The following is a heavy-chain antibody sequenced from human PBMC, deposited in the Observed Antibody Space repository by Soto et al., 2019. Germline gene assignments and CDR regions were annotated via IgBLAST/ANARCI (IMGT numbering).Heavy chain of an antibody. Sequence: SETLSLTCAVYGGSFSGYYWSWIRQPPGKGLEWIGEINHSGSTNYNPSLKSRVTMSVDKSKNQLSLNLTSVTAADTAVYYCARGPQNYGDIVDSVGYYFYHWSPGIQVTVSS. V-gene: IGHV4-34*01. D-gene: IGHD4-17*01. CDR2: INHSGST. J-gene: IGHJ4*02. CDR1: GGSFSGYY. CDR3: ARGPQNYGDIVDSVGYYFYH.